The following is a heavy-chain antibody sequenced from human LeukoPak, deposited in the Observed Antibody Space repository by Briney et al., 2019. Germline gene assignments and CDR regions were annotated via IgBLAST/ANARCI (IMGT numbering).Heavy chain of an antibody. Sequence: PGGSLTLSCAASGFTFSSYAMSWVRQAPGKGLVWVSAISGSGGSTYYADSVKGRFTISRDNSKNTLYLQMNSLRAEDTAVYYCAKGPPNRITMIVVIDWGQGTLVTVSS. J-gene: IGHJ4*02. D-gene: IGHD3-22*01. CDR2: ISGSGGST. CDR1: GFTFSSYA. CDR3: AKGPPNRITMIVVID. V-gene: IGHV3-23*01.